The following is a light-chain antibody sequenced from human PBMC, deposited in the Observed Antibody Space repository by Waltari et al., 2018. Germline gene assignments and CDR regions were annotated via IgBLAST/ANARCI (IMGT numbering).Light chain of an antibody. CDR1: QTLRNTY. V-gene: IGKV3-20*01. J-gene: IGKJ4*01. CDR2: GSS. CDR3: QQYDISPLT. Sequence: EIVLTQSRGTLSLSPGERATLSYRPRQTLRNTYLAWYQQKPVQAPTLLIYGSSSRATGIPDRLSGSGSGTDFSLTISSLEPEDFAVYYCQQYDISPLTFGGGTKVEIK.